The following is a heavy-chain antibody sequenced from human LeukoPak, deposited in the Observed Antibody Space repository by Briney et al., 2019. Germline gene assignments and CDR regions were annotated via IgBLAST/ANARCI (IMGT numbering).Heavy chain of an antibody. CDR2: IYSGGST. CDR1: GFTVSTKY. V-gene: IGHV3-53*01. J-gene: IGHJ3*02. Sequence: GSLRLSCAASGFTVSTKYMSWVRQAPGKGLEGVSVIYSGGSTYYADSVKGRFTISRDNSKNTLYLQMNSLRTEDTAMYYCARDFQDAFDIWGQGTMVTVSS. CDR3: ARDFQDAFDI.